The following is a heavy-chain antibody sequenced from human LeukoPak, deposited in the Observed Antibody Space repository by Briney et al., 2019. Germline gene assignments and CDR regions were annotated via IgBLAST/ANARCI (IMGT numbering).Heavy chain of an antibody. CDR2: ISGSGGVT. CDR3: ASLGSYYDYVWGSYRSFDY. J-gene: IGHJ4*02. V-gene: IGHV3-23*01. D-gene: IGHD3-16*02. Sequence: PGGSLRLSCAASGFTFSTYAMSWVRQAPGKGLQWVSAISGSGGVTYYADSVEGRFTISRDNSKNTLYLQMNSLRAEDTAVYYCASLGSYYDYVWGSYRSFDYWGQGTLVTVSS. CDR1: GFTFSTYA.